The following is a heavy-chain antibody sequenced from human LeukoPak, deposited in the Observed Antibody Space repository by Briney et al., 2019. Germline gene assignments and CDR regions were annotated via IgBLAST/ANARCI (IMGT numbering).Heavy chain of an antibody. CDR3: ARGPHYGDYVGAFDI. Sequence: PGGSLRLSCAASGFTFSSYGMHWVRQAPGKGLEWVAFIRYDGSNKYYADSVKGRFTISRDNSKNTLYLQMNSLRAEDTAVYYCARGPHYGDYVGAFDIWGQGTMVTVSS. CDR1: GFTFSSYG. CDR2: IRYDGSNK. D-gene: IGHD4-17*01. V-gene: IGHV3-30*02. J-gene: IGHJ3*02.